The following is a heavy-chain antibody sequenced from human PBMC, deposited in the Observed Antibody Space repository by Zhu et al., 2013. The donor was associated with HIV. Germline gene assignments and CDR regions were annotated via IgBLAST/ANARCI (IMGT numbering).Heavy chain of an antibody. Sequence: QLVQSGPEVKKPGTSVKVSCRASGFTFTSSAVQWVRQARGQRLEWIGWIVVGSGNTNYAQKFQERVTITRDMSTSTAYMELSSLRSEDTAVYYCAADHIYGDYSDYWGQGTLVTVSS. CDR2: IVVGSGNT. J-gene: IGHJ4*02. CDR3: AADHIYGDYSDY. D-gene: IGHD4-17*01. CDR1: GFTFTSSA. V-gene: IGHV1-58*01.